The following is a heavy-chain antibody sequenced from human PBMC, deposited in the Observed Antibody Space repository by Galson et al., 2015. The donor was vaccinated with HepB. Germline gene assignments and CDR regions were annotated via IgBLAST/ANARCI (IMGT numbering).Heavy chain of an antibody. J-gene: IGHJ4*02. CDR2: IHPVDSDT. V-gene: IGHV5-51*01. D-gene: IGHD2-2*01. CDR1: GYNFNNQW. CDR3: VRGSLYCSSQSCRFEN. Sequence: QSGAEVKKPGESLKISCKGSGYNFNNQWTGWVRQMSGKGLEWMGIIHPVDSDTRYSPSFQGQVIISADKSINTAYLQWSSLKASDTAMYYCVRGSLYCSSQSCRFENWGQGTLVTVSS.